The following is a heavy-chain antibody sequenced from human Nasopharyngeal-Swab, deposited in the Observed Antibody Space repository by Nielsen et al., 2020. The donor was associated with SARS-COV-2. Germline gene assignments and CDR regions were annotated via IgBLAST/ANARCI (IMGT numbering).Heavy chain of an antibody. V-gene: IGHV4-39*01. J-gene: IGHJ6*02. Sequence: RQAPGKGLEWIGSIYYSGSTYYNPSLKSRVNISVDTSENQFSLKLSSVTAADTAVYYCASQGSGSYYLLYYYYGMDVWGQGTTVTVSS. CDR2: IYYSGST. D-gene: IGHD1-26*01. CDR3: ASQGSGSYYLLYYYYGMDV.